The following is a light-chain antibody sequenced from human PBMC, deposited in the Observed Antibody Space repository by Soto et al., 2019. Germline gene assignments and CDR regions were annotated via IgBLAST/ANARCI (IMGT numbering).Light chain of an antibody. V-gene: IGKV1-5*01. CDR2: DAS. J-gene: IGKJ2*01. CDR3: QQYNSYLYT. Sequence: DIQMTQSPSTLSASVGDRVTITCRASQSISSWLAWYQQKPGKAPKLLIYDASSVESGVPSRFSGSGSGTEFTLTISRLKADDFATYYCQQYNSYLYTFGQGTKLEIK. CDR1: QSISSW.